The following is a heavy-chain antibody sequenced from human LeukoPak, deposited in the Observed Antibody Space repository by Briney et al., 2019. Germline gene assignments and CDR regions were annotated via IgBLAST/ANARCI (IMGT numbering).Heavy chain of an antibody. D-gene: IGHD2-2*01. CDR1: GGSISSSSYY. V-gene: IGHV4-39*01. CDR3: ARQADIVVVPAFYYYYYGMDV. CDR2: IYYSGNT. J-gene: IGHJ6*02. Sequence: SETLSLTCTVSGGSISSSSYYWGWIRQPPGKGLEWIGSIYYSGNTYYNPSLKSRVTISVDTSKNQFSLKLSSVTAADTAVYYRARQADIVVVPAFYYYYYGMDVWGQGTTVTVSS.